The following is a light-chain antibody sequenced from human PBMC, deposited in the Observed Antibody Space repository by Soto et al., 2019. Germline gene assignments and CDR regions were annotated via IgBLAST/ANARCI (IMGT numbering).Light chain of an antibody. CDR1: QTINNY. V-gene: IGKV1-39*01. CDR3: QKSDSTPWT. J-gene: IGKJ1*01. Sequence: DIQMTQSQSSLSASVGGSLTITCRTSQTINNYLNWYQQKPGKAPKLLVYSASNLQSGVPSRFSGSGSGTNFTLTISDLQPEDFTTYYCQKSDSTPWTFGQGTKVDI. CDR2: SAS.